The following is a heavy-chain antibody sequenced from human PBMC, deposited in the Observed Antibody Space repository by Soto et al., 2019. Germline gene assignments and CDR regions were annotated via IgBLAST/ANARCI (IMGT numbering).Heavy chain of an antibody. D-gene: IGHD3-3*01. V-gene: IGHV3-7*01. Sequence: EVQMVGSGGGLVQPGGSLRLSCVGSGLTFSNYWMNWVRQAPGKGLEWVANIKEDGSETNYVDSVKGRFTISRDNGKKSVYLQMNSLRAEDTAVYFCAAIERWSDFKCWGQGIAVAVSS. CDR3: AAIERWSDFKC. CDR2: IKEDGSET. J-gene: IGHJ4*02. CDR1: GLTFSNYW.